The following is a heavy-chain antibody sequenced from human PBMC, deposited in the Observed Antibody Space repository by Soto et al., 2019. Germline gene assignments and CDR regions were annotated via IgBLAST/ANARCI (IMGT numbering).Heavy chain of an antibody. Sequence: GGSLRLSCAASGFTFSSYGMHWVRQAPGKGLEWVAVIWYDGSNKYYADSVKGRFTISRDNSKNTLYLQMNSLRAEDTAVYYCARSESYPDYYFDYWGQGALVTVSS. CDR3: ARSESYPDYYFDY. V-gene: IGHV3-33*01. J-gene: IGHJ4*02. D-gene: IGHD2-2*02. CDR1: GFTFSSYG. CDR2: IWYDGSNK.